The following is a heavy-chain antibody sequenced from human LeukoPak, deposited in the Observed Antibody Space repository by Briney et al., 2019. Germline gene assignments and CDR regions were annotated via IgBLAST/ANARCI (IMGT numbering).Heavy chain of an antibody. CDR1: GYTFTGYY. D-gene: IGHD6-6*01. CDR2: INPNSGGT. J-gene: IGHJ6*03. V-gene: IGHV1-2*02. CDR3: ARDSSSEYYYYYYMDV. Sequence: ASVKVSCEASGYTFTGYYMHWVRQAPGQGLEWMGWINPNSGGTNYAQKFQGRVTMTRDTSISTAYMELSRLRSDDTAVYYCARDSSSEYYYYYYMDVWGKGTTVTVSS.